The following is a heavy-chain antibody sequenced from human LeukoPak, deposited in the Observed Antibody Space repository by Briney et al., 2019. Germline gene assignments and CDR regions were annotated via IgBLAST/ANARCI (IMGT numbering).Heavy chain of an antibody. D-gene: IGHD3-22*01. CDR3: AKDVDYYDSKGDY. V-gene: IGHV3-30*18. CDR1: GFTFSSYG. Sequence: GGSLRLSCAASGFTFSSYGMHWVRQAPGKGLEWVAVISYDGSNKYYADSVKGRFTISRDNSKNTLYLQMNSLRAEDTAVYYCAKDVDYYDSKGDYWGQGTLVTVSS. J-gene: IGHJ4*02. CDR2: ISYDGSNK.